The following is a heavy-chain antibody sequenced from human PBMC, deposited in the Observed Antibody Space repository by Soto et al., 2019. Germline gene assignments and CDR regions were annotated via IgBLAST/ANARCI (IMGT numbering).Heavy chain of an antibody. CDR2: IYYSGST. J-gene: IGHJ4*02. V-gene: IGHV4-59*12. D-gene: IGHD6-13*01. Sequence: SETLSLTCTVSGGSISSYYWSWIRQPPGKGLEWIGYIYYSGSTNYNPSLKSRVTISVDTSKNQFSLKLSSVTAADTAVYYCARAQQLAHFDYWGQGTLVTVSS. CDR1: GGSISSYY. CDR3: ARAQQLAHFDY.